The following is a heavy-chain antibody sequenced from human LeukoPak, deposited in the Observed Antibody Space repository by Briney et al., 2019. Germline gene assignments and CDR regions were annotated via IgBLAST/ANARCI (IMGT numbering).Heavy chain of an antibody. Sequence: SETLSLTCAVSGYSITISSWWGWIRQPPGKGLEWIGYIYHSGTTYYNPSLQSRVTMSVDTSKNQFSLKLSSVTAVDTAVYYCARKENVYYYFDYWGQGTLVTVSS. CDR2: IYHSGTT. V-gene: IGHV4-28*01. D-gene: IGHD3-10*01. CDR1: GYSITISSW. CDR3: ARKENVYYYFDY. J-gene: IGHJ4*02.